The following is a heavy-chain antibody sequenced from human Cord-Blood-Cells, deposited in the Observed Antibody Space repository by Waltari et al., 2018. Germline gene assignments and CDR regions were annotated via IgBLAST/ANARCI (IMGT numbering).Heavy chain of an antibody. D-gene: IGHD5-18*01. CDR1: GGSISSSSYY. Sequence: QLQLQESGPGLVKPSETLSLTCTVSGGSISSSSYYWGWIRQPPGKGLEWIGSIYYSGSTYYNPSLKSRVTISVDTSKNQFSLKLSSVTAADTAVYYCARHTNSYGYYYYYYMDVWGKGTTVTVSS. CDR3: ARHTNSYGYYYYYYMDV. V-gene: IGHV4-39*01. CDR2: IYYSGST. J-gene: IGHJ6*03.